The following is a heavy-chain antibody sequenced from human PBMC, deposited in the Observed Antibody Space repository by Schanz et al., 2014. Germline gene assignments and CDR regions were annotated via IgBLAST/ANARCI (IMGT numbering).Heavy chain of an antibody. J-gene: IGHJ4*02. Sequence: QLQLQESGPGLAKPSETLSLTCSVSGGSISSSRYYWGWIRQHPGKGLEWIGYIYYSGNTYYTPSLKSRVIMSVDTSKNQFSLKLSSVTDADTAVYYCARHGRGLAKYQLLYFDYWGQGTLVTVSS. V-gene: IGHV4-39*07. CDR2: IYYSGNT. CDR1: GGSISSSRYY. CDR3: ARHGRGLAKYQLLYFDY. D-gene: IGHD2-2*01.